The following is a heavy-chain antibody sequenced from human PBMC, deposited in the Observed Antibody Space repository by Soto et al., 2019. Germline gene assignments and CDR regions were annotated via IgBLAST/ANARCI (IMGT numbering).Heavy chain of an antibody. V-gene: IGHV3-49*03. CDR1: GFTFGDYA. CDR2: IRGKAYGGTT. J-gene: IGHJ6*02. D-gene: IGHD3-9*01. Sequence: GSLRLSCTASGFTFGDYAMSWFRQAPGKGLEWVGFIRGKAYGGTTEYAASVKGRFTISRDDSKSIAYLQMNSLKTEDTAVYYCTPLENDWLKPQYYGMDVWGQGTTVTVSS. CDR3: TPLENDWLKPQYYGMDV.